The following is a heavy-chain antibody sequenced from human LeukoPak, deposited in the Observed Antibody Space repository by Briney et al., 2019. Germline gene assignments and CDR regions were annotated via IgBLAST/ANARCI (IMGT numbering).Heavy chain of an antibody. CDR1: GGSFSGYY. V-gene: IGHV4-34*01. D-gene: IGHD3-16*02. J-gene: IGHJ5*02. Sequence: SETLSLTCAVYGGSFSGYYWSWIRQPRGKGLEWIGEINHSGSTNYNPSLKSRVTISVDTSKNQFSLKLSSVTAADTAVYYCARGGGLSTYNWFDPWGQGTLVTVSS. CDR2: INHSGST. CDR3: ARGGGLSTYNWFDP.